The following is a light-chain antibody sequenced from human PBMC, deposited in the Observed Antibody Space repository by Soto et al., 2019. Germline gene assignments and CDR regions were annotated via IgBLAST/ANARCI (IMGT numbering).Light chain of an antibody. CDR3: QSYDSSLSAVV. J-gene: IGLJ2*01. Sequence: QSVLTQPPSVSGAPGQRVTISFTGSSSNIRAGYDVHWYQQLLGTAPKLLIPGNSNRPSGVPDRFSGSKSGTSASLAITGLQAEDEADYYCQSYDSSLSAVVFGGGTKVTVL. CDR1: SSNIRAGYD. V-gene: IGLV1-40*01. CDR2: GNS.